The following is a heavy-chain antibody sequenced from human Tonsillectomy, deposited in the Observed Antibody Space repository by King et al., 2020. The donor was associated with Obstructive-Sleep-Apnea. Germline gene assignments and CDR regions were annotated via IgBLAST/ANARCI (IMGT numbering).Heavy chain of an antibody. D-gene: IGHD3-10*01. CDR3: AHRLSWFGWGSYYPPYFDS. V-gene: IGHV2-5*01. J-gene: IGHJ4*02. Sequence: ITLKESGPTLVKPTQTLTLTCSFSVFSLSTSGVAVCLIRQPPGEALEWLAVIFWFDDKRSSPALKHRLTITTDTTKNQVVLTMTNMDPVDTATYYWAHRLSWFGWGSYYPPYFDSWGQGMLVTVSS. CDR2: IFWFDDK. CDR1: VFSLSTSGVA.